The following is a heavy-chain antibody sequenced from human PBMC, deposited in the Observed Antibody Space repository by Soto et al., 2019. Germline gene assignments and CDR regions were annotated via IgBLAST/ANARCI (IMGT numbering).Heavy chain of an antibody. CDR1: CGSISNYY. Sequence: SETLSLTCTVSCGSISNYYWSWIRQPPGKGLEWIGYIHYSGNTKYNPSLKSRVTISADTSKDQFSLKLTSVTAADTAVYYCARGHYDFWSGYFATIDCWGQGTLVTVSS. CDR2: IHYSGNT. V-gene: IGHV4-59*08. CDR3: ARGHYDFWSGYFATIDC. D-gene: IGHD3-3*01. J-gene: IGHJ4*02.